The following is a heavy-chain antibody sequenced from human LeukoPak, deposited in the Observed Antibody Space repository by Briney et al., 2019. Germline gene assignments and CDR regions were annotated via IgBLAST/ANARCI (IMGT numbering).Heavy chain of an antibody. V-gene: IGHV1-69*13. D-gene: IGHD2-8*01. CDR3: ASHLIVLMVYATDYYYYGMDV. CDR2: IIPIFGTA. J-gene: IGHJ6*02. CDR1: GGTFSSYA. Sequence: GASVKVSCKASGGTFSSYAISWVRQAPGQGLEWMGGIIPIFGTANYAQKFQGRVTITADESTSTAYMELSSLRSEDTVVYYCASHLIVLMVYATDYYYYGMDVWGQGTTVTVSS.